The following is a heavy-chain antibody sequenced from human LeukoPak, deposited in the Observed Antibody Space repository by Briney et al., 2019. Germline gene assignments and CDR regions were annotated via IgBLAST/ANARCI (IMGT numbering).Heavy chain of an antibody. CDR3: ARSSGYMSY. J-gene: IGHJ4*02. D-gene: IGHD3-22*01. Sequence: SETLSLSCTVSHYSISSNYYWGWIRQPPGKGLEWIGSIYHSGSTYYNPSLKSRVTISVDTSKNQFSLKLTSVTAADTAVYYCARSSGYMSYWGQGTLVTVSS. V-gene: IGHV4-38-2*02. CDR2: IYHSGST. CDR1: HYSISSNYY.